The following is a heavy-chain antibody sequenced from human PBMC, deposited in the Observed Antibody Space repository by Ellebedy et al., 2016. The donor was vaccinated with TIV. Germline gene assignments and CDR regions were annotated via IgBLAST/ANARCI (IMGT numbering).Heavy chain of an antibody. D-gene: IGHD2-21*01. CDR2: IYHRGNT. CDR3: ARGSSDPFVFHFYSFYYVLDV. CDR1: GGSISSGGYS. Sequence: MPSETLSLTCAVSGGSISSGGYSWSWIRQPPGKGLEWIGYIYHRGNTNYNPSLKSRVTISADTSQNQFSLKLKSVTAADTALYYCARGSSDPFVFHFYSFYYVLDVWGPGTTVVVSS. J-gene: IGHJ6*02. V-gene: IGHV4-30-2*01.